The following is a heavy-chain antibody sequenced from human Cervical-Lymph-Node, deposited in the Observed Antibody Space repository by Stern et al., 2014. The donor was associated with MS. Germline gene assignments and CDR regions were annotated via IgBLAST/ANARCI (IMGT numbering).Heavy chain of an antibody. D-gene: IGHD6-13*01. V-gene: IGHV1-18*04. CDR1: GYTFTSYG. CDR2: ISAYNGNT. CDR3: ARISSSWPPYYFDY. J-gene: IGHJ4*02. Sequence: VQLVESGAEVKKPGASVKVSCKASGYTFTSYGISWARQAPGQGLEWMGWISAYNGNTNYEQQPQGRVTMLQETYTSNAYMELRSLRSDDTAVYYCARISSSWPPYYFDYWGQGTLVTVSS.